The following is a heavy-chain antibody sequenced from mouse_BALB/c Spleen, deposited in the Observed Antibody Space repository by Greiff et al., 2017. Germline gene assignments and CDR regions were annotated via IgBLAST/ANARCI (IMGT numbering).Heavy chain of an antibody. CDR1: GYTFTSYW. Sequence: VKLMESGAELAKPGASVKMSCKASGYTFTSYWMHWVKQRPGQGLEWIGYINPSTGYTEYNQKFKDKATLTADKSSSTAYMQLSSLTSEDSAVYYCALMISHAMDYWGQGTSVTVSS. CDR3: ALMISHAMDY. V-gene: IGHV1-7*01. CDR2: INPSTGYT. D-gene: IGHD2-4*01. J-gene: IGHJ4*01.